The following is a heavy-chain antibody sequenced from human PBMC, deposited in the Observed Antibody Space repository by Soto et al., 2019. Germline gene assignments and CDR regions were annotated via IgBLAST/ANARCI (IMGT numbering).Heavy chain of an antibody. V-gene: IGHV2-70*11. CDR2: IDWDDDK. CDR1: GFSLSTSGMC. J-gene: IGHJ4*02. D-gene: IGHD3-10*01. CDR3: ARITVDLTSEPFDY. Sequence: SGPTLVNPTQTLTLTCTFSGFSLSTSGMCVSWIRQPPGKALEWLARIDWDDDKYYSTSLKTRLTISKDTSKNQVVLTMTNMDPVDTATYYCARITVDLTSEPFDYWGQGTLVTVSS.